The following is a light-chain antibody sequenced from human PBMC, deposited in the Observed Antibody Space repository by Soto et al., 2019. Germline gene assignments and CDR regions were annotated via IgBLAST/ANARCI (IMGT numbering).Light chain of an antibody. J-gene: IGLJ1*01. CDR2: DVS. CDR3: CSYTTSNTRQIV. V-gene: IGLV2-14*01. CDR1: GSDVGGYNY. Sequence: QSVLTPPASLSGSPGQSITISCPGTGSDVGGYNYVSWYQQHPGKAPKFMIYDVSNRPSGVSNRFSGSKSGNTASLTISGLQAEDEADYYCCSYTTSNTRQIVFGTGTKVTVL.